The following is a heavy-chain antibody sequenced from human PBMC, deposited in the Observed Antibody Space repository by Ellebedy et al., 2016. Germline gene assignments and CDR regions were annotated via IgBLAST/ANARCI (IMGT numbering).Heavy chain of an antibody. V-gene: IGHV4-39*07. CDR3: ASIVGAGPPGN. Sequence: SETLSLXXSVSGSSISSSSFHWGWIRQSPGKGLEWIATIYYSGGTYYSPSLKSRVTISVDTSKNHFSLKLSSVTAADTAVYYWASIVGAGPPGNWGQGTLVTVSS. J-gene: IGHJ4*02. D-gene: IGHD1-26*01. CDR2: IYYSGGT. CDR1: GSSISSSSFH.